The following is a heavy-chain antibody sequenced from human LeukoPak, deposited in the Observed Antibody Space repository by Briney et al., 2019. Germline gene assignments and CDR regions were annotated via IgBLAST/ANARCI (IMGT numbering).Heavy chain of an antibody. CDR2: IYSGGST. CDR1: GFTVSSNY. D-gene: IGHD6-13*01. J-gene: IGHJ4*02. Sequence: GGSLRLSCAASGFTVSSNYMSWVRQAPGKGLEWVSVIYSGGSTYYADSVKGRLTISRHNSKNTLYLQMNSLRAEDTAVYYCARTKIAAAGTYYFDYWGQGTLVTVSS. CDR3: ARTKIAAAGTYYFDY. V-gene: IGHV3-53*04.